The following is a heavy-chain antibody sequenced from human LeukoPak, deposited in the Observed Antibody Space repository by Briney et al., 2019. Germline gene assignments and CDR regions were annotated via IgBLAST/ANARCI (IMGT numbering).Heavy chain of an antibody. V-gene: IGHV4-34*01. CDR1: GGSFSGYY. D-gene: IGHD3-22*01. CDR2: INHSGST. Sequence: PSETLSLTCAVYGGSFSGYYWSWIRQPPGKGLEWIGEINHSGSTNYNPSLKSRVTISVDTSKNQFSLKLNPVTAADTAMYYCARYSGYYLSYFDYWGQGTLVTVSS. J-gene: IGHJ4*02. CDR3: ARYSGYYLSYFDY.